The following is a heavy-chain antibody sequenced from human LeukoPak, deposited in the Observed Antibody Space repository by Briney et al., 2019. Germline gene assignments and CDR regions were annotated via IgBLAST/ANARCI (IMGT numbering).Heavy chain of an antibody. D-gene: IGHD2-21*01. CDR3: AAGEASAP. CDR1: GYSFTNFW. Sequence: GESLKISCKGSGYSFTNFWIGWVRQMPGKGLEWMGVISPGDSGIRYSPSFQGQVTISVDKSISTAYLQWSSLKASDSATYYCAAGEASAPWGQGTLVTVSS. CDR2: ISPGDSGI. J-gene: IGHJ5*02. V-gene: IGHV5-51*01.